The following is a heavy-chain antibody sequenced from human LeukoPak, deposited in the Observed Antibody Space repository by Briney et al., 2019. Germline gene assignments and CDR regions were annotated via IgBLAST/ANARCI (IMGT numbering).Heavy chain of an antibody. CDR1: GGSFSNYY. V-gene: IGHV4-34*01. D-gene: IGHD1-26*01. J-gene: IGHJ4*02. CDR2: IKRRGNT. Sequence: SETLSLTCAVYGGSFSNYYWSWIRQPPGKGLEWLGEIKRRGNTNYNPSLKSRVTISVDTSKNQFSLKLNSVTAADTAVYYCARQLVGSTTPDYWGQGILVTVSS. CDR3: ARQLVGSTTPDY.